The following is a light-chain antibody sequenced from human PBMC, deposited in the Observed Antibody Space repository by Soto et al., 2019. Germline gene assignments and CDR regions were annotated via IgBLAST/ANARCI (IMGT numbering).Light chain of an antibody. CDR3: QHYKMYSPWT. CDR1: QSITTW. V-gene: IGKV1-5*01. J-gene: IGKJ5*01. Sequence: DIQMTQSPSTVSASVGDSVTITCRASQSITTWLAWYQQRPGKAPKLLIYDVSSLQSGVPSRFSGSGSGTEFTLTISSLQPDDFATYYCQHYKMYSPWTFGQGTRLAI. CDR2: DVS.